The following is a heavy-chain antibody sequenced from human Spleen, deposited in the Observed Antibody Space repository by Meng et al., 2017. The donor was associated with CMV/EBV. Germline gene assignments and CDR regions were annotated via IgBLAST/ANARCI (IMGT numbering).Heavy chain of an antibody. CDR3: FGGGMYPEGDY. Sequence: GESLKISCAASGFTFSDYGMFWVRQAPGKGLDWVSFIRYDGGEEYYGDSVTGRFTVSRDNVKNRLYLQMNSLRVEDTAVYYCFGGGMYPEGDYWGQGTLVTVSS. CDR2: IRYDGGEE. CDR1: GFTFSDYG. J-gene: IGHJ4*02. V-gene: IGHV3-30*02. D-gene: IGHD1-14*01.